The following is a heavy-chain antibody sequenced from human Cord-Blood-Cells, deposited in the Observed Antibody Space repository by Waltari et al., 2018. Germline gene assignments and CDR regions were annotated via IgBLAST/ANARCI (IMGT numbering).Heavy chain of an antibody. CDR1: GYTFTAYY. J-gene: IGHJ4*02. CDR2: VDPEDGGT. CDR3: ATDRGRVSNGYDYFDY. D-gene: IGHD5-12*01. Sequence: EVQLVQSGAEVKKPGATVKLSCKVSGYTFTAYYMHWVQQAPGKGLEWMVLVDPEDGGTIYAEKFQGRVTITAYTSTDTAYMELSSLRSEDTAVYYCATDRGRVSNGYDYFDYWGQGTLVTVSS. V-gene: IGHV1-69-2*01.